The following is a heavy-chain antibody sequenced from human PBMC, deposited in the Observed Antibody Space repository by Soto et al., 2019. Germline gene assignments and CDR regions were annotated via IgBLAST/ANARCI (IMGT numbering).Heavy chain of an antibody. D-gene: IGHD3-10*01. Sequence: ASVKVSCKASGYTFTSYYMHWVRQAPGQGLEWMGIINPSGGSTSYAQKFQGRVTMTRDTSTSTVYMELSSLRSEDTAVYYCARDLYQLGLYYYGSGMTGNGMDVWGQGTTVTVSS. CDR1: GYTFTSYY. CDR2: INPSGGST. J-gene: IGHJ6*02. CDR3: ARDLYQLGLYYYGSGMTGNGMDV. V-gene: IGHV1-46*01.